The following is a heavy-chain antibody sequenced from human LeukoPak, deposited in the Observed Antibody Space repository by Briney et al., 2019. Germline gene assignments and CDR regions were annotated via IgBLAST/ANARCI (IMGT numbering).Heavy chain of an antibody. CDR2: IKQDGSEK. CDR1: GFTFSSYW. V-gene: IGHV3-7*01. J-gene: IGHJ4*02. Sequence: GGSLRLSCAASGFTFSSYWMTWVRQAPGKGLEWVANIKQDGSEKFYVDSVKGRFTISRDNAKNSLYLQMNSLRAEDTAVYYCARVEDYDILTGFDYWGQGTLVTVSS. CDR3: ARVEDYDILTGFDY. D-gene: IGHD3-9*01.